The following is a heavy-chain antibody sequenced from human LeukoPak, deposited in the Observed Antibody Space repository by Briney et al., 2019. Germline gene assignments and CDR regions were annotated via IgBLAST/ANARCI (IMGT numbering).Heavy chain of an antibody. CDR2: ISWNSGSI. CDR3: AKDTYDSSGYYYDY. D-gene: IGHD3-22*01. CDR1: GFTFDDYA. V-gene: IGHV3-9*01. J-gene: IGHJ4*02. Sequence: GGSLRLSCAASGFTFDDYAMHWVRKAPGKGLEWVSGISWNSGSIGYADSVKGRFTISRDNAKNSLYLQMNSLRAEDTALYYCAKDTYDSSGYYYDYWGQGTLVTVSS.